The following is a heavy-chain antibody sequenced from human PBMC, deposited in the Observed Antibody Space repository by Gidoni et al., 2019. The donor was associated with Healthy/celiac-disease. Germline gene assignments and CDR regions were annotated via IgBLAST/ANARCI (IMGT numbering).Heavy chain of an antibody. D-gene: IGHD3-22*01. Sequence: QVQLVQSGAEVQKPGSSVTVPCKASGGTLRSYAISWVRQAPGEGLEWRGGIIPIFGTANYAQKFQGRVTITADESTSTAYMELSSLRSEDTAVYYCAIEFRSKTYYYDSSGYDNYFDYWGQGTLVTVSS. CDR1: GGTLRSYA. V-gene: IGHV1-69*01. J-gene: IGHJ4*02. CDR3: AIEFRSKTYYYDSSGYDNYFDY. CDR2: IIPIFGTA.